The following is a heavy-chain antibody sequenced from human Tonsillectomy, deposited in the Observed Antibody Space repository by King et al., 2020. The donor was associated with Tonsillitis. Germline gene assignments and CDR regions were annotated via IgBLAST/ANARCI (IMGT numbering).Heavy chain of an antibody. CDR2: INPSGGST. V-gene: IGHV1-46*03. CDR3: ARGSGRCGSCYSEDY. J-gene: IGHJ4*02. CDR1: GYTFTSYY. Sequence: QLVQSGSEVKKPGASVKVSCKASGYTFTSYYMHWVRQAPGQGFEWMAIINPSGGSTSYAQKFQGRVTMTRDTSTSTVYMEMSSLRSEDTAVYYCARGSGRCGSCYSEDYWGEGTLVTVSS. D-gene: IGHD2-15*01.